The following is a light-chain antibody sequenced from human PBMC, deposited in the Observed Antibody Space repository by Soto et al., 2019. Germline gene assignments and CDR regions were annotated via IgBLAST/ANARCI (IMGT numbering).Light chain of an antibody. CDR1: ILSRKY. CDR3: YSATDNNLGV. Sequence: SYELTQPSSVSVSPGQSARITCSGGILSRKYARWFQQRPGQAPVLVIYKDIERPSGIPERFSGSTSGTTVTLTISGAQVEDEADYYCYSATDNNLGVFGGGTKLNVL. CDR2: KDI. V-gene: IGLV3-27*01. J-gene: IGLJ2*01.